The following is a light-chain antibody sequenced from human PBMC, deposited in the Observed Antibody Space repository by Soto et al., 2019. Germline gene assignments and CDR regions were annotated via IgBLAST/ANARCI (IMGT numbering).Light chain of an antibody. V-gene: IGLV1-51*01. Sequence: QAVVTQEPSLTVSPGQKVTISCSGSSSNIGNNYVSWYQQLPGTAPKLLIYDNNKRPSGIPDRFSGSKSGTSGTLDITGLQTGDEADYYCATWDGSLPGEVFGGGTKLTVL. CDR3: ATWDGSLPGEV. CDR1: SSNIGNNY. CDR2: DNN. J-gene: IGLJ2*01.